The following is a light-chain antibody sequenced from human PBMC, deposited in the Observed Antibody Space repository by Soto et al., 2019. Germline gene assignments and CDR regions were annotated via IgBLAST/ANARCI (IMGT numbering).Light chain of an antibody. CDR2: AAS. V-gene: IGKV1-39*01. J-gene: IGKJ2*01. Sequence: DIQMTQSPSALSASVGDRVTITCRASQTISTYLNWYQQKPGKAPKLLIYAASTLQSGVPSRFSGSGSGTDFTLTISSPQPEDFATYYCQQSLGIPYTFGQGTRLEIK. CDR3: QQSLGIPYT. CDR1: QTISTY.